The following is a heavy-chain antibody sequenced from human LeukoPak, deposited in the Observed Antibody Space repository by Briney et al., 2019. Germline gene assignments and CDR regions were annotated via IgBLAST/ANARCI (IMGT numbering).Heavy chain of an antibody. CDR1: GFTFSSYG. D-gene: IGHD2-2*01. V-gene: IGHV3-30*02. CDR3: ANVLGYCSSTSCSLDY. J-gene: IGHJ4*02. CDR2: IRYDGSNK. Sequence: GGSLRLSCAASGFTFSSYGMHWVRQAPGKGLEWVAFIRYDGSNKYYADSVKGRFTISRDNSKNTLYLQMNSLRAEDTAVYYCANVLGYCSSTSCSLDYWGQGTLATVSS.